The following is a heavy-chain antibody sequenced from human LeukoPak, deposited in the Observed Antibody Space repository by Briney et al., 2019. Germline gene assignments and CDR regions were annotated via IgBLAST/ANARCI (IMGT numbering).Heavy chain of an antibody. CDR1: GGSISSGGYS. CDR3: ARSSSYYDSSGYLPLLDY. J-gene: IGHJ4*02. CDR2: IYHSGST. V-gene: IGHV4-30-2*01. D-gene: IGHD3-22*01. Sequence: SQTLSLTCAVSGGSISSGGYSWSWIRQPPGKGLEWIGYIYHSGSTYYNPSLKSRVTISVDRSKNQFSLKLSSVTAADTAVYYCARSSSYYDSSGYLPLLDYWFQGTLVTVSS.